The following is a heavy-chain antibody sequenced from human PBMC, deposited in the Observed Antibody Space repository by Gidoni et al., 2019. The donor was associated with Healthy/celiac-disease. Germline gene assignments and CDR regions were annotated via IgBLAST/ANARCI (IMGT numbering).Heavy chain of an antibody. CDR2: IYYSGST. V-gene: IGHV4-39*01. CDR1: GGSISSSSYS. Sequence: QLQLQESGPGLVKPSETLSLTCTVSGGSISSSSYSWGWIRQPPGKGLEWIGSIYYSGSTYYNPSLKSRVTISVDTSKNQFSLKLSSVTAADTAVYYCARCKGSPRGGDAFDIWGQGTMVTVSS. J-gene: IGHJ3*02. CDR3: ARCKGSPRGGDAFDI. D-gene: IGHD3-16*01.